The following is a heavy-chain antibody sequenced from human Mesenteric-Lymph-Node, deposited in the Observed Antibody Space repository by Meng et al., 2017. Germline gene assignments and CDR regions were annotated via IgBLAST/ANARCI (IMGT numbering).Heavy chain of an antibody. CDR1: IGSLNSGSDY. V-gene: IGHV4-61*01. D-gene: IGHD6-13*01. Sequence: SETLSLTCSVSIGSLNSGSDYWSWIRQPPGKGLEWIGYIPYSGNTLYNPSLKSRVDISADTSREKCSLKFNSVTSADAAIYYCATGPGSSSSLDSWGQGVQVTVSS. CDR2: IPYSGNT. J-gene: IGHJ4*02. CDR3: ATGPGSSSSLDS.